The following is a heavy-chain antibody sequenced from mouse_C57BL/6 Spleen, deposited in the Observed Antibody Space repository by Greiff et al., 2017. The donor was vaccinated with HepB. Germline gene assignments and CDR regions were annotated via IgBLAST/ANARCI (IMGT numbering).Heavy chain of an antibody. J-gene: IGHJ4*01. Sequence: EVKLVESGAELVRPGASVKLSCTASGFNIKDYYMHWVKQRPEQGLEWIGRIDPEDGDTEYAPKFQGKATMTADTSSNTAYLQLSSLTSEDTAVYYCTTSITTVVATEDYWGQGTSVTVSS. V-gene: IGHV14-1*01. CDR3: TTSITTVVATEDY. D-gene: IGHD1-1*01. CDR1: GFNIKDYY. CDR2: IDPEDGDT.